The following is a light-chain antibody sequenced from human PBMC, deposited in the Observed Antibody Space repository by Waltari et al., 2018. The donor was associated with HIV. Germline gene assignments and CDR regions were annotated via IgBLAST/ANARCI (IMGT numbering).Light chain of an antibody. J-gene: IGLJ3*02. CDR3: QSYDSRLSGSV. Sequence: QSALTQPPSVPGAPGQRVTIPCPGPSSNLGTGSDVHSNPQLPGTDPKLLIYANTRRPSGVAERVAGCKSGTSASLAITGLQAEDEAEYYCQSYDSRLSGSVFGGGTKLTVL. V-gene: IGLV1-40*01. CDR1: SSNLGTGSD. CDR2: ANT.